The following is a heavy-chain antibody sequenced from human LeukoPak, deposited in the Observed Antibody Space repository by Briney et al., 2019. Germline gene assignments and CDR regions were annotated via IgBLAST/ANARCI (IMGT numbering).Heavy chain of an antibody. Sequence: ASVKVSRKASGYTFITYYTHWVRQAPGQGLEWMGVINPSGGTTSYAQKFQARVTMTRDTSTSAVYMELSSLRSEDTAVYCCARGTGLGGDYVSNWGQGTLVTVSS. J-gene: IGHJ4*02. CDR1: GYTFITYY. CDR2: INPSGGTT. V-gene: IGHV1-46*01. D-gene: IGHD4-17*01. CDR3: ARGTGLGGDYVSN.